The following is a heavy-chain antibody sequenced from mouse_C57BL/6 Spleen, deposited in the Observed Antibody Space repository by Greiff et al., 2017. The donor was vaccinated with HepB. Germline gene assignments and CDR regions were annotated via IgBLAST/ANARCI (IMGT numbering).Heavy chain of an antibody. CDR3: AILAPGFAY. CDR2: IDPNSGGT. J-gene: IGHJ3*01. V-gene: IGHV1-72*01. Sequence: QVHVKQPGAELVKPGASVKLSCKASGYTFTSYWMHWVKQRPGRGLEWIGRIDPNSGGTKYNEKFKSKATLTVDKPSSTAYMQLSSLTSEDSAVYYCAILAPGFAYWGQGTLVTVSA. CDR1: GYTFTSYW.